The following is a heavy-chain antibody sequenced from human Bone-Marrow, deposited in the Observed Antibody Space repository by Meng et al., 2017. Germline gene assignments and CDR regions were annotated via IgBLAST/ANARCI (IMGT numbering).Heavy chain of an antibody. CDR3: ARGLRAARPLLFGY. CDR2: INHSGST. D-gene: IGHD6-6*01. Sequence: QGQRQQWGAGLLKPSEPLSLTCAVYGGSFSGYYWSWIRQPPGKGLEWIGEINHSGSTNYNPSLKSRVTISVDTSKNQFSLKLSSVTAADTAVYYCARGLRAARPLLFGYWGQGTLVTVSS. CDR1: GGSFSGYY. J-gene: IGHJ4*02. V-gene: IGHV4-34*01.